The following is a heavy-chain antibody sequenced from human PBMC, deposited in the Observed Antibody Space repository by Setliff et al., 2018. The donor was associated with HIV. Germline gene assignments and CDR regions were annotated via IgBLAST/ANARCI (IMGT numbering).Heavy chain of an antibody. CDR3: ARGRLSWSPDF. J-gene: IGHJ4*02. CDR2: MNPNSGRA. CDR1: GYTFTNYD. V-gene: IGHV1-8*02. Sequence: ASVKVSCKASGYTFTNYDINWVRQSPGQGLEWLGWMNPNSGRACSAQMFQGSLTMTRDTSTSTAYMELSSLTSDDTAIYYCARGRLSWSPDFWGQGTLVTVSS.